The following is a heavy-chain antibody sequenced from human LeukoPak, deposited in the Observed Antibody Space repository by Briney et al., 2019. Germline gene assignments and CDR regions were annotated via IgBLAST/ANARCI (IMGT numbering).Heavy chain of an antibody. CDR3: TRVYGDYGYDY. CDR1: GFTFSGSA. CDR2: IRSKANRYAT. V-gene: IGHV3-73*01. D-gene: IGHD4-17*01. Sequence: GGSLRLSCAASGFTFSGSAMHWVRQASGQGLEWVGRIRSKANRYATAYAASVKGRFTISRDDSKNTAYLQMNSLKTEDTAVYYCTRVYGDYGYDYWGQGTLVTVSS. J-gene: IGHJ4*02.